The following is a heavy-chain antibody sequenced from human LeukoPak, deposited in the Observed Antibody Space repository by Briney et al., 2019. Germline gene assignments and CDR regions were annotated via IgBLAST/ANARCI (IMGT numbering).Heavy chain of an antibody. Sequence: SETLSLTCTVSGGSINSYYWSWIRQPPGKGLELIGHIYYSSTNYNPSLKSRVTISVDTSKNQFSLKLSSVTAADTAVYYCARDSLRYFDCWGQGTLVTVSS. CDR3: ARDSLRYFDC. J-gene: IGHJ4*02. V-gene: IGHV4-59*01. CDR1: GGSINSYY. CDR2: IYYSST. D-gene: IGHD3-9*01.